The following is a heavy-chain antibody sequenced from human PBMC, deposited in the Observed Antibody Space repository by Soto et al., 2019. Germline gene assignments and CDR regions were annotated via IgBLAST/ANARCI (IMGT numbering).Heavy chain of an antibody. D-gene: IGHD3-10*01. CDR1: GYTFTSYA. V-gene: IGHV1-3*01. CDR3: ARQGLWFGELSLYYYYYYMDV. J-gene: IGHJ6*03. CDR2: INAGNGNT. Sequence: GASVKVSCKASGYTFTSYAMHWVRQAPGQRLEWMGWINAGNGNTKYSQKFQGRVTITRDTSASTAYMELSSLRSEDTAVYYCARQGLWFGELSLYYYYYYMDVWGKGTTVTVSS.